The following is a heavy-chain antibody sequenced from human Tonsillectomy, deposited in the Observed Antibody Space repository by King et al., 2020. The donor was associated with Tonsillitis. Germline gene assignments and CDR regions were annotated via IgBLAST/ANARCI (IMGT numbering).Heavy chain of an antibody. CDR1: GITFTNVW. Sequence: EVQLVESGGGLVKPGGSLRLSCAASGITFTNVWVNWVRQAPGKGLEWVGRIRSKTDGGTIDYAAPVKGRFTISRDDSKNTLYLHMNSLKSEDTAVYYCTTDSDTWPFDYWGQGTLVTVSS. CDR3: TTDSDTWPFDY. CDR2: IRSKTDGGTI. V-gene: IGHV3-15*01. J-gene: IGHJ4*02.